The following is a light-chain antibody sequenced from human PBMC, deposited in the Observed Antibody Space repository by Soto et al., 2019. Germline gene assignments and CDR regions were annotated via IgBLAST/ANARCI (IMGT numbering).Light chain of an antibody. V-gene: IGLV2-14*01. Sequence: QSALTQAASVSGSPGQSITISCTGTSRDVGGSNSVSWYQQHPGKAPKLLIYDVTNRPSGVSNRFSGSKSGNTASLTISGLQDEDEADYYCSSYTSSSTVVFGGGTKLTVL. CDR3: SSYTSSSTVV. CDR2: DVT. CDR1: SRDVGGSNS. J-gene: IGLJ2*01.